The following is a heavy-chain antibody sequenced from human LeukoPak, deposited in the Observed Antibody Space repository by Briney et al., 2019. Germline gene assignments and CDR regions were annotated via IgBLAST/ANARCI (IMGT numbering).Heavy chain of an antibody. D-gene: IGHD5-18*01. V-gene: IGHV3-48*04. CDR1: GFTFSNYN. CDR3: ARSPDGFSYGYLY. Sequence: GGSLRLSCAASGFTFSNYNINWVRQAPGKGLEWVSYISSSSSTTYYADSVKGRFTISRDNAKNSLYLQMNSLRAEDTAVYYCARSPDGFSYGYLYWGQGTLVTVSP. J-gene: IGHJ4*02. CDR2: ISSSSSTT.